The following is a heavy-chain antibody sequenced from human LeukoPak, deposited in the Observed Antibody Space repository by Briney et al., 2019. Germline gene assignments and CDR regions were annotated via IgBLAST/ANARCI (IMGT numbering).Heavy chain of an antibody. V-gene: IGHV4-61*01. J-gene: IGHJ4*02. Sequence: SETLSLTCTVSGGSVRSGSNYWSWIRQPPGEGLEWIGHIYYSGTTNYNPSLKSRVTISVDTSKSQFSLKLSSVTAADTAVYYCARASGFGDYGYWGQGTLLTVSS. CDR3: ARASGFGDYGY. CDR2: IYYSGTT. CDR1: GGSVRSGSNY. D-gene: IGHD4-17*01.